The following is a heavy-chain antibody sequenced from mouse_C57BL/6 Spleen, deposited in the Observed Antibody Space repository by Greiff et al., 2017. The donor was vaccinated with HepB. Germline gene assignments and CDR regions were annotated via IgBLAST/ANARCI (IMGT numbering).Heavy chain of an antibody. D-gene: IGHD1-1*01. Sequence: EVKVVESGGGLVKPGGSLKLSCAASGFTFSDYGMHWVRQAPEKGLEWVAYISSGSSTIYYADTVKGRFTISRDNAKNTLFLQMTSLRSEDTAMYYCARTVVARDYFDYWGQGTTLTVSS. CDR2: ISSGSSTI. CDR1: GFTFSDYG. V-gene: IGHV5-17*01. J-gene: IGHJ2*01. CDR3: ARTVVARDYFDY.